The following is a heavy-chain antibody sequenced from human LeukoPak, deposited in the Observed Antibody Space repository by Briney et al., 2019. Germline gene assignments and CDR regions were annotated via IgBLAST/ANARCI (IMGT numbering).Heavy chain of an antibody. V-gene: IGHV1-2*02. CDR1: GYTFTSNY. D-gene: IGHD2-2*01. J-gene: IGHJ4*02. CDR3: ARGSGTSWFDY. Sequence: APVTVSFKASGYTFTSNYIHGVRQAGGQGREWMGWMNSRSYGTSYGDNFRGRVTMTRDTSITTAYMELSSLRFDDTAVYYCARGSGTSWFDYWGQGTLVTVSS. CDR2: MNSRSYGT.